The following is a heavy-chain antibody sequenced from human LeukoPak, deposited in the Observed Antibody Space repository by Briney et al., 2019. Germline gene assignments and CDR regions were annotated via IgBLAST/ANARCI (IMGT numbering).Heavy chain of an antibody. CDR3: ARDYHSWELLGDDAFDI. J-gene: IGHJ3*02. CDR2: ISAYNGNT. Sequence: ASVKVSCKASGYTFTSYYMHWVRQAPGQGLEWMGWISAYNGNTNYAQKLQGRVTMTTDTSTSTAYMELRSLRSDDTAVYYCARDYHSWELLGDDAFDIWGQGTMVTVSS. D-gene: IGHD1-26*01. CDR1: GYTFTSYY. V-gene: IGHV1-18*04.